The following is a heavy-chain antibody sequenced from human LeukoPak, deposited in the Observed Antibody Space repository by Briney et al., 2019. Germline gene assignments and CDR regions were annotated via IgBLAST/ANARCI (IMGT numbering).Heavy chain of an antibody. CDR1: GFTFSDYY. CDR2: ISSSSSYT. Sequence: GGSLRLSCAASGFTFSDYYMSWIRQAPGKGLEWVSYISSSSSYTNYADSVKGRFTISRDNAKNSLYLQMNSLRAEDTAVYYCARASTTVTPCYCYGMDVWGKGTTVTVSS. CDR3: ARASTTVTPCYCYGMDV. J-gene: IGHJ6*04. V-gene: IGHV3-11*05. D-gene: IGHD4-17*01.